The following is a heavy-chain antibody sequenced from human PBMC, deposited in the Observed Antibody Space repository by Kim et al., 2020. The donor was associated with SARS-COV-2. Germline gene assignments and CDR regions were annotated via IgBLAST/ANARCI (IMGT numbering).Heavy chain of an antibody. D-gene: IGHD6-13*01. CDR1: GFTVSSNY. J-gene: IGHJ6*02. CDR3: ARVSGSSKSGYYYGMDV. V-gene: IGHV3-53*01. Sequence: GGSLRLSCAASGFTVSSNYMSWVRQAPGKGLEWVSVIYSGGSTYYADSVKGRFTISRDNSKNTLYLQMNSLRAEDTAVYYCARVSGSSKSGYYYGMDVWGQGTTVTVSS. CDR2: IYSGGST.